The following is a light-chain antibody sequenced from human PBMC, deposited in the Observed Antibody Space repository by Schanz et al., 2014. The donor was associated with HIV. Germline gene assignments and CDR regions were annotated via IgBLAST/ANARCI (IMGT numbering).Light chain of an antibody. Sequence: QSALTQPPSASGSPGQSVTISCTGTSSDVGGYNYVSWYQQHPDKVPKLMIYDVSNRPSGVSNRFSGSKSGNTASLTISGLQAEDEADYYCCSYAGSNNYVFGSGTKLTVL. CDR1: SSDVGGYNY. J-gene: IGLJ1*01. CDR2: DVS. V-gene: IGLV2-8*01. CDR3: CSYAGSNNYV.